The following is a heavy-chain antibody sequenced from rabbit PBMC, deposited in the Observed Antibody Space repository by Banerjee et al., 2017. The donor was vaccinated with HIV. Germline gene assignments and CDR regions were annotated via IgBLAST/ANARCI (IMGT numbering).Heavy chain of an antibody. V-gene: IGHV1S45*01. CDR2: INAVTGKA. CDR1: GFSFSSTYR. D-gene: IGHD8-1*01. CDR3: ARDSGSSFSSYGMDL. Sequence: QEQLEESGGDLVKPEGSLTLTCTVSGFSFSSTYRICWVRQAPGKGLEWIACINAVTGKAVYASWAIGRFTFSKTSSTTVTLQMTSLTAADTATYFCARDSGSSFSSYGMDLWGPGTLVTVS. J-gene: IGHJ6*01.